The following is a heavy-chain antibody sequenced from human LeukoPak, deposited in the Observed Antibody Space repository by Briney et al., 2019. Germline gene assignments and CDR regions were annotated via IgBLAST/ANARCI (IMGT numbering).Heavy chain of an antibody. J-gene: IGHJ4*02. CDR3: ARPYGSGSYYEGYFDF. CDR2: IYYSGNT. V-gene: IGHV4-59*12. Sequence: SETLSLTCTVSGGSISSFFWSWFRQPPGKGLEWIGYIYYSGNTNYNPSLKSRVTISLDTSKNQFSLKLSSVTAADTAVYYCARPYGSGSYYEGYFDFWGQGTLVTVSS. CDR1: GGSISSFF. D-gene: IGHD3-10*01.